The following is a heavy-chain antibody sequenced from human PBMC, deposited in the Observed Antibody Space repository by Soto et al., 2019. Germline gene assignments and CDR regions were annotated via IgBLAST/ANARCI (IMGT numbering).Heavy chain of an antibody. J-gene: IGHJ4*02. CDR3: AKDKPGTTSFDY. Sequence: EVQLLESGGGLVQPGGSLRLSCAASGFNIRSNAMYWVRQAPGKGPEWVSGISERGDTTHYADSVKGRFTISRDTSKNTLYMQLNALRADDTAVYYCAKDKPGTTSFDYWGQGTLVTVSS. V-gene: IGHV3-23*01. D-gene: IGHD1-1*01. CDR1: GFNIRSNA. CDR2: ISERGDTT.